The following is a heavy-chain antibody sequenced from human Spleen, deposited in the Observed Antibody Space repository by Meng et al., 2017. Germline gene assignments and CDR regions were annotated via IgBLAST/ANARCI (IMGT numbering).Heavy chain of an antibody. J-gene: IGHJ4*02. CDR3: ARPSGYEYDSSGYDS. CDR1: GFTFRVYW. CDR2: IKQDGSEK. V-gene: IGHV3-7*01. Sequence: GESLKISCAASGFTFRVYWMSWVRQAPGKGLEWVANIKQDGSEKYYVDSVKGRFTISRDNAKNSLYLEMNSLRAEDTAVYYCARPSGYEYDSSGYDSWGQAMLVTASS. D-gene: IGHD3-22*01.